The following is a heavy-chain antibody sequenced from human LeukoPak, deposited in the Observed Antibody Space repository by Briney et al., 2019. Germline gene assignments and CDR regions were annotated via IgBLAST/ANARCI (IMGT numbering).Heavy chain of an antibody. V-gene: IGHV4-38-2*02. CDR1: GYSISSGYY. J-gene: IGHJ3*02. Sequence: PSETLSLTCAVSGYSISSGYYWGWIRQPPGKGREWIGSIYHSGSTYYNPSLKSRVTISVDTSKNQFSLKLSSVTAADTAVYYCARDVKVKAFDIWGQGTMVTVSS. CDR3: ARDVKVKAFDI. CDR2: IYHSGST. D-gene: IGHD3-16*02.